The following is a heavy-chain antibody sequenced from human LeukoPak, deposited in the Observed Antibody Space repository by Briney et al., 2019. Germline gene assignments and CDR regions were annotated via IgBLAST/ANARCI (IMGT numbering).Heavy chain of an antibody. Sequence: GGSLRFSSADSGLIGCKNYMSRVAQGPGLGLEWVAVLYGGRAILYADSVKGRLTSARDIAKNTLFLQSINLKDEATAVYYCAREETTSRDFDSWGQGTLVTVSS. D-gene: IGHD1-1*01. CDR2: LYGGRAI. CDR1: GLIGCKNY. J-gene: IGHJ4*02. V-gene: IGHV3-53*01. CDR3: AREETTSRDFDS.